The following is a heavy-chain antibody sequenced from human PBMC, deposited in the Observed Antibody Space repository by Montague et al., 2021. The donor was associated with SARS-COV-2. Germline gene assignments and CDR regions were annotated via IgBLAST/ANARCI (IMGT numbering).Heavy chain of an antibody. CDR2: MYYSGST. CDR1: GGSVSSGSYY. J-gene: IGHJ3*02. V-gene: IGHV4-61*01. D-gene: IGHD3-3*01. Sequence: SETLSLTCTVSGGSVSSGSYYWSWIRQPPGKGLEWIGYMYYSGSTKYNPSLKSRVTISVDTPKNQFSLKLSSVTAADTAVYYCARDQTHYDFWSAYHPRAFCIWGPGTMVTVSS. CDR3: ARDQTHYDFWSAYHPRAFCI.